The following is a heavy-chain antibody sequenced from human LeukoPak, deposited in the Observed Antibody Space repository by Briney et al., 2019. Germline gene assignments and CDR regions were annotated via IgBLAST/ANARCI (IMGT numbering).Heavy chain of an antibody. J-gene: IGHJ5*02. Sequence: ASVKVSCKASGYTFPDNGISWVRQAPGQGLEWMGWISTYNDHTNYAQKLQGRVSMTTDTSASTAYMELRSLRSDDTAVYYCARYLGSCSGNSCYRNWFDPWGQGTLVTVSS. CDR2: ISTYNDHT. CDR3: ARYLGSCSGNSCYRNWFDP. CDR1: GYTFPDNG. D-gene: IGHD2-15*01. V-gene: IGHV1-18*01.